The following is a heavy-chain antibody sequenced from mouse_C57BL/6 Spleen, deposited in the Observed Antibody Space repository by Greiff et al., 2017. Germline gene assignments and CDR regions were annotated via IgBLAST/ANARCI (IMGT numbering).Heavy chain of an antibody. J-gene: IGHJ3*01. CDR3: ARGYDGYFPWFAY. D-gene: IGHD2-3*01. CDR2: ISYDGSN. Sequence: VQLKESGPGLVKPSQSLSLTCSVTGYSITSGYYWNWIRQFPGNKLEWMGYISYDGSNNYNPSPKNRISITRDTSKNQFFLKLNSVTTEDTATYYCARGYDGYFPWFAYWGQGTLVTVSA. V-gene: IGHV3-6*01. CDR1: GYSITSGYY.